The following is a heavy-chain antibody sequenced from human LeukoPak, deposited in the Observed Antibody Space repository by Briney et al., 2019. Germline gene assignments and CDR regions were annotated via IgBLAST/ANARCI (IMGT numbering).Heavy chain of an antibody. V-gene: IGHV3-7*03. CDR1: GFTFSSYW. D-gene: IGHD6-19*01. J-gene: IGHJ4*02. CDR2: IKQDGSEK. Sequence: GGSLRLSCAASGFTFSSYWMSWVRQAPGKGLEWVANIKQDGSEKYYVDSVEGRFTISRDNAKNSLYLQMNSLRAEDTAVYYCARGYTSSGWYRRRFDYWGQGTLVTVSS. CDR3: ARGYTSSGWYRRRFDY.